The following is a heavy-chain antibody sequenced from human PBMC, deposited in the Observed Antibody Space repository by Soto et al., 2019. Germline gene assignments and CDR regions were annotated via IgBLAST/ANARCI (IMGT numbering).Heavy chain of an antibody. CDR3: ASRVVVAAHYYYYYGMDV. CDR1: GGTFSSYA. J-gene: IGHJ6*02. D-gene: IGHD2-15*01. V-gene: IGHV1-69*13. Sequence: SVTVSCQTSGGTFSSYAISWVRQAPGQGLGWMGGIIPIFGTANYAQKFQGRVTITADESTSTAYMELSSLRSEDTAVYYCASRVVVAAHYYYYYGMDVWGQGTTVTVSS. CDR2: IIPIFGTA.